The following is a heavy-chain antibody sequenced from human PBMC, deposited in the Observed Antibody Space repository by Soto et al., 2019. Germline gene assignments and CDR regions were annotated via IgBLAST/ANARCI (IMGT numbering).Heavy chain of an antibody. J-gene: IGHJ4*02. D-gene: IGHD3-10*01. V-gene: IGHV1-69*02. CDR2: INPILSMS. CDR3: ATSYGSGYRAFDS. CDR1: GGTFSSYT. Sequence: GASVKVSCKASGGTFSSYTISWVRQAPGLGLQWMGRINPILSMSNYAPRFQGRVTMTADKSTSTAYMELSSLRSEDTAMYYCATSYGSGYRAFDSWGQGALVTVSS.